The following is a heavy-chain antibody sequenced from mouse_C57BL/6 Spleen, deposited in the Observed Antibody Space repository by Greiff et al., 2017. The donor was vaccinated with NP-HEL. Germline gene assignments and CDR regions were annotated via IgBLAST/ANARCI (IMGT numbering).Heavy chain of an antibody. D-gene: IGHD1-1*01. J-gene: IGHJ2*01. Sequence: EVKLVESGGGLVKPGGSLKLSCAASGFTFSDYGMHWVRQAPEKGLEWVAYISSGSSTIYYADTVKGRFTISRDNAKNTLFLQMTSLRSEDTAMYYCARNYGSSIYYFDYWGQGTTLTVSS. CDR1: GFTFSDYG. V-gene: IGHV5-17*01. CDR3: ARNYGSSIYYFDY. CDR2: ISSGSSTI.